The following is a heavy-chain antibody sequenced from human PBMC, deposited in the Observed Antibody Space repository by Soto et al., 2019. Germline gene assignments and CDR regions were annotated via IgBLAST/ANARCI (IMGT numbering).Heavy chain of an antibody. CDR2: ISYDGSNK. Sequence: GGSLRLSCAAPGFTFSSYGMHWVRQAPGKGLEWVAVISYDGSNKYYADSVKGRFNIYRDNSKNPLYLQMNSLRAEDTALYYCAKGTGKSDEYSISWQHLFDYWGQGTLVTVSS. J-gene: IGHJ4*02. CDR3: AKGTGKSDEYSISWQHLFDY. D-gene: IGHD6-13*01. CDR1: GFTFSSYG. V-gene: IGHV3-30*18.